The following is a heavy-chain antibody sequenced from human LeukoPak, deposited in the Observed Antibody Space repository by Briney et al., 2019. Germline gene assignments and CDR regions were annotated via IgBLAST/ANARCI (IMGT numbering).Heavy chain of an antibody. V-gene: IGHV3-48*04. Sequence: GGSLRLSCAASGFTFSSYSMNWVRQAPGKGLEWVSYISSSSSTIYYADSVKGRFTISRDNAKNSLYLQMSSLRAEDTAVYYCAREISSRGMDVWGQGATVTVSS. CDR2: ISSSSSTI. CDR1: GFTFSSYS. J-gene: IGHJ6*02. CDR3: AREISSRGMDV. D-gene: IGHD2-2*01.